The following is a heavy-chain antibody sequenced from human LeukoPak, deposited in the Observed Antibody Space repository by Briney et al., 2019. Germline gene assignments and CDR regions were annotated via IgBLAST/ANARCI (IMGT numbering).Heavy chain of an antibody. Sequence: ASVKVSCKASGYTFTSYDINWVRQATGQGLEWMGWMNPNSGNTGYAQKFQGRVTMARNTSISTAYMELSSLRSEDTAVYYCGWEYGANGFDYWGQGTLVTVFS. CDR1: GYTFTSYD. D-gene: IGHD4-23*01. V-gene: IGHV1-8*01. CDR2: MNPNSGNT. CDR3: GWEYGANGFDY. J-gene: IGHJ4*02.